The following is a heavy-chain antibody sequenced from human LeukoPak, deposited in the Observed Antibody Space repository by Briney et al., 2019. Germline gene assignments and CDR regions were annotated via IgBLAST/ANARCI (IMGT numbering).Heavy chain of an antibody. CDR2: LNTDGSST. Sequence: GGSLRLSCAASGFTFSSYWMHWVRQAPGKGLVWVSRLNTDGSSTNYADSVKGRFTISRDNAKNTLYLQMNSLRAEDTAVYYCARGVAAYNYWFDLWGQGTLVTVSS. J-gene: IGHJ5*02. V-gene: IGHV3-74*01. CDR3: ARGVAAYNYWFDL. D-gene: IGHD5-24*01. CDR1: GFTFSSYW.